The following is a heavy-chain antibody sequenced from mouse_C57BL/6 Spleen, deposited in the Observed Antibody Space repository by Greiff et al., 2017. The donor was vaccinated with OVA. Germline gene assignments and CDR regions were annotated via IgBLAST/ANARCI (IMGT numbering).Heavy chain of an antibody. CDR3: ARRGYYSNYIYAMDY. CDR1: GYTFTSYW. V-gene: IGHV1-64*01. CDR2: IHPNSGST. J-gene: IGHJ4*01. Sequence: QVQLQQPGAELVKPGASVKLSCKASGYTFTSYWMHWVKQRPGQGLEWIGMIHPNSGSTNYNEKFKSKATLTVDKSSSTAYMQLSSLTSEDSAVYYCARRGYYSNYIYAMDYWGQGTSVTVSS. D-gene: IGHD2-5*01.